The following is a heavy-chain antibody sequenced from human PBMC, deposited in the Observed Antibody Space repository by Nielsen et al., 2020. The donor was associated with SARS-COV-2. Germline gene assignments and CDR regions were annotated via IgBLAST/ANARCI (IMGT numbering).Heavy chain of an antibody. CDR3: ARARATIFGLVMSYGMDV. CDR1: GYTFTDYY. J-gene: IGHJ6*02. Sequence: ASVKVSCKASGYTFTDYYIHWVRQAPGQGREGRGRINPYSGGTNYAQKFQGTVTMTRDASISTVYMELTSDDTAVYYCARARATIFGLVMSYGMDVWGQGTTVAVSS. V-gene: IGHV1-2*06. D-gene: IGHD3/OR15-3a*01. CDR2: INPYSGGT.